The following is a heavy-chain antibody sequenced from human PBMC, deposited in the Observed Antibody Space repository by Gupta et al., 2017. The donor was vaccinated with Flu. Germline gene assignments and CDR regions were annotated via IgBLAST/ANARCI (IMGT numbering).Heavy chain of an antibody. J-gene: IGHJ6*03. V-gene: IGHV1-69*06. CDR3: ARDIRSITIFGVVNYMDV. Sequence: QGLEWMGGIIPIFGTANYAQKFQGRVTITADKSTSTAYMELSSLRSEDTAVYYCARDIRSITIFGVVNYMDVWGKGTTVTVSS. CDR2: IIPIFGTA. D-gene: IGHD3-3*01.